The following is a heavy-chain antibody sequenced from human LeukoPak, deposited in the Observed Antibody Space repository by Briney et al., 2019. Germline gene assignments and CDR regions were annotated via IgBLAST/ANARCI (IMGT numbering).Heavy chain of an antibody. D-gene: IGHD1-26*01. J-gene: IGHJ4*02. CDR2: ISYDGSHK. CDR3: AKDVQRGSSPTDY. V-gene: IGHV3-30*18. CDR1: GFTFNNYG. Sequence: GGSLRLSCVASGFTFNNYGIHWVCQAPGKGLEWVAVISYDGSHKYYADSVKGRFTISRDNSKNSLYLQMNSLRAEDTAVYYCAKDVQRGSSPTDYWGQGTLVTVSS.